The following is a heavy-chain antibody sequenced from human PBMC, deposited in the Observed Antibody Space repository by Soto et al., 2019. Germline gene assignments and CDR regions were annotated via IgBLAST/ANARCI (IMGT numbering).Heavy chain of an antibody. CDR3: AMNVDIVATYFDY. CDR2: IYFSGST. Sequence: SETLSLTCTVSGASISQYYWSWIRQPPGKGLEWIGYIYFSGSTNYNPSLKSRVTMSVEMSKNQFSLKLSSVTAADTAVYYCAMNVDIVATYFDYWGQGTLVTVSS. J-gene: IGHJ4*02. D-gene: IGHD5-12*01. CDR1: GASISQYY. V-gene: IGHV4-59*01.